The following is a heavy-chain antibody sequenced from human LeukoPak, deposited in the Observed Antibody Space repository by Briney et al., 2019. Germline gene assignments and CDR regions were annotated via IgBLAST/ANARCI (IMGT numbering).Heavy chain of an antibody. Sequence: GGSLRLSCAASRFTISSYAMSWVRQAPGKGLEWVSGISGSSGSTYYADSVKGRFTIARDKSKNTVYLQMNSLRPDDTAVYYCARALADNRGYYLGFDYWGQGTLVTVSS. D-gene: IGHD3-22*01. CDR2: ISGSSGST. J-gene: IGHJ4*02. CDR3: ARALADNRGYYLGFDY. V-gene: IGHV3-23*01. CDR1: RFTISSYA.